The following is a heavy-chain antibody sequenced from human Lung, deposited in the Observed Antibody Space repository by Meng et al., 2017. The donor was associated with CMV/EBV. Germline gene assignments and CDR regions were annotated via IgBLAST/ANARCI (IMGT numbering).Heavy chain of an antibody. J-gene: IGHJ4*02. CDR2: IYSGDIST. D-gene: IGHD3-3*01. CDR1: GFTFSDYA. V-gene: IGHV3-23*03. CDR3: AKGGEWLALDY. Sequence: GGSLRLXXVASGFTFSDYAMTWVRQAPGKGLEWVSTIYSGDISTFYADSVKGRFTISRDSSKNTLYLQMNSLRAEDTALYYCAKGGEWLALDYWGQGTLVTVSS.